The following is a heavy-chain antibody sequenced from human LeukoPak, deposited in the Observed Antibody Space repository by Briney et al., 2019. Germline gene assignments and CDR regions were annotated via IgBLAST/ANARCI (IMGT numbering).Heavy chain of an antibody. J-gene: IGHJ6*03. Sequence: SETLSLTCTVSGGSISSYYWSWIRQPPGKGLEWIGYIYYSGSTNYNPSLKSRVTISVDTSKNQFSLKLSFVTAADTAVYYCAREEYYYGSGSYPRPYFYYMDVWGKGTTVTVSS. D-gene: IGHD3-10*01. CDR1: GGSISSYY. CDR2: IYYSGST. V-gene: IGHV4-59*12. CDR3: AREEYYYGSGSYPRPYFYYMDV.